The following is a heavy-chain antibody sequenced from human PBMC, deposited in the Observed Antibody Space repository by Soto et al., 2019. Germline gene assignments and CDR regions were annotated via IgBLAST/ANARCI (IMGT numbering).Heavy chain of an antibody. CDR2: IYYSGST. CDR1: GGSISSSSYY. V-gene: IGHV4-39*01. Sequence: PSETLSLTCTVSGGSISSSSYYWGWIRQPPGKGLERIGSIYYSGSTYYNPSLKSRVTISVDTSKNQFSLKLSSVTAADTAVYYCASRGYGSGDYWGQGTLVTSPQ. D-gene: IGHD3-10*01. CDR3: ASRGYGSGDY. J-gene: IGHJ4*02.